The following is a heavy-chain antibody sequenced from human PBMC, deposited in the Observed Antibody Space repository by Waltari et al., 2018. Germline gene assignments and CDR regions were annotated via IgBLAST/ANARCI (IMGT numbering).Heavy chain of an antibody. CDR1: GGSFSGYY. D-gene: IGHD3-9*01. CDR3: ARDLRYTTRIAGSRFRAFDI. J-gene: IGHJ3*02. CDR2: INHSGST. Sequence: QVQLQQWGAGLLKPSETLSLTCAVYGGSFSGYYWSWIRQPPGKGLEWIGEINHSGSTNYNPSLKSRVTISVDTSNNQFSLKLSSVTAADTAVYYCARDLRYTTRIAGSRFRAFDIWGQGTMVTVSS. V-gene: IGHV4-34*01.